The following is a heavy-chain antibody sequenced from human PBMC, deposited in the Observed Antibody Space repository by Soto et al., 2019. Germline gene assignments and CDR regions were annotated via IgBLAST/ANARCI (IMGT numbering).Heavy chain of an antibody. J-gene: IGHJ6*02. D-gene: IGHD3-3*01. V-gene: IGHV4-4*07. CDR1: GGSISSYS. Sequence: SETLSLTCTVSGGSISSYSWSWIRQPAGKGLECIGRMFTSGITNYNHSLKSRVTMSLDTSKKQFTLKLTSVTAADTAVYYCEAWSSYYTRXVWGQGTKGTVS. CDR3: EAWSSYYTRXV. CDR2: MFTSGIT.